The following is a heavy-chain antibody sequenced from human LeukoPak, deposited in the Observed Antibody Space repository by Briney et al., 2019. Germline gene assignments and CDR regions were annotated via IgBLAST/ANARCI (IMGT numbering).Heavy chain of an antibody. D-gene: IGHD6-19*01. CDR1: GYSISSGYY. J-gene: IGHJ4*02. CDR2: IYHSGST. V-gene: IGHV4-38-2*01. CDR3: ARYPDSGSGWPGWDY. Sequence: SETLSLTCAVSGYSISSGYYWGRIRQPPGKGLEWIGSIYHSGSTYYNPSLKSRVTISVDTSKNQFSLKLSSVTAADTAVYYCARYPDSGSGWPGWDYWGQGTLVTVSS.